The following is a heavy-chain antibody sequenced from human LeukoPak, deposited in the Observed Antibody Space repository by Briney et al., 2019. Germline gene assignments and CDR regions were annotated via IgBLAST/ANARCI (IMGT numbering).Heavy chain of an antibody. CDR2: INPNSGGT. CDR1: GYTFTGYY. CDR3: ARGYSGYEDYFDY. Sequence: ASVKVSCKASGYTFTGYYMHWVRQAPGQGLGWMGWINPNSGGTNYEQKFQGRVTMTRDTSISTAYMELSRLRSDDTAVYYCARGYSGYEDYFDYWGQGTLVTVSS. D-gene: IGHD5-12*01. J-gene: IGHJ4*02. V-gene: IGHV1-2*02.